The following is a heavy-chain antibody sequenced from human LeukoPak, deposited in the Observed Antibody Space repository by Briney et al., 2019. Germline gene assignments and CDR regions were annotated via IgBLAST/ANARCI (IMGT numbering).Heavy chain of an antibody. CDR2: IKSKTDGGTT. CDR1: KFAFNNAW. Sequence: GGSLRLSCAASKFAFNNAWMSWFRQAPGKGLEWVGHIKSKTDGGTTDYAAPVQGRFTISRDDSKDKLYLQMNSLKTEDTAVYYCTAVPHDSAVWGQGTLVTVSS. CDR3: TAVPHDSAV. V-gene: IGHV3-15*01. D-gene: IGHD3-22*01. J-gene: IGHJ4*02.